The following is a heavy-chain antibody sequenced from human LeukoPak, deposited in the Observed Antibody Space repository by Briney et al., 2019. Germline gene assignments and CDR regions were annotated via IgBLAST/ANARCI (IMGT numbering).Heavy chain of an antibody. V-gene: IGHV3-7*03. CDR1: GFTFRSYW. J-gene: IGHJ4*02. CDR2: MQPDGGEK. CDR3: AKLWEYQLDFDY. D-gene: IGHD2-2*01. Sequence: PGGSLRLSCAASGFTFRSYWMSWVRQAPGKGLEWVANMQPDGGEKYYVDSVKGRFTVSRDNAKSSLYLQMNSLRAEDTAVYYCAKLWEYQLDFDYWGQGTLVTVSS.